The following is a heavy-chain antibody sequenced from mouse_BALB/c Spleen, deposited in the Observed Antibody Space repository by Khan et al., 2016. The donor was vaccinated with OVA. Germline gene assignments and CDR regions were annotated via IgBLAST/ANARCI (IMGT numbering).Heavy chain of an antibody. D-gene: IGHD2-14*01. CDR2: INPSNGYT. V-gene: IGHV1-4*01. CDR3: VRDGAYHRNDGWFAY. CDR1: GYTFTSYT. Sequence: QVQLKESGAELARPGASVKMSCKASGYTFTSYTIHWIKERPGQGLEWIGNINPSNGYTNYNQKFKDKATLTTDKSSITAYLQLSSLTSDDSAVYNGVRDGAYHRNDGWFAYWGQGTLVTVTA. J-gene: IGHJ3*01.